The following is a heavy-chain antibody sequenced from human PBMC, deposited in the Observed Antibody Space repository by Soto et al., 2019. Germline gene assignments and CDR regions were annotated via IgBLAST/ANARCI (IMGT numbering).Heavy chain of an antibody. Sequence: EVQLLESGGGLVQPGGSLRLSCAASGFTFSSYAMSWVRQAPGKGLEWVSAISGSGGSTYYADSVKGRFTISRDNSKNTLYLQMNSLRAEDTAVYYCATCRYSSCWGDYYYYYGMDVWGQGTTVTVSS. D-gene: IGHD6-19*01. V-gene: IGHV3-23*01. CDR3: ATCRYSSCWGDYYYYYGMDV. CDR1: GFTFSSYA. J-gene: IGHJ6*02. CDR2: ISGSGGST.